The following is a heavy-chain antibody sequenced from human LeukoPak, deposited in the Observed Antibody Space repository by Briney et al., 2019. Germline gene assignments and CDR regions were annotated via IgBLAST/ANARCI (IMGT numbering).Heavy chain of an antibody. J-gene: IGHJ4*02. CDR3: VSCYSSIANSPIDY. Sequence: EGSLRLSCAASGFTFSSYWMSWVRQAPGKGLEWVANIKQDGSEKYYVDSVKGRFTISRDNAKNSLYLQMNSLRAEDTAVYYCVSCYSSIANSPIDYWGQGTLVTVSS. D-gene: IGHD6-13*01. CDR2: IKQDGSEK. CDR1: GFTFSSYW. V-gene: IGHV3-7*01.